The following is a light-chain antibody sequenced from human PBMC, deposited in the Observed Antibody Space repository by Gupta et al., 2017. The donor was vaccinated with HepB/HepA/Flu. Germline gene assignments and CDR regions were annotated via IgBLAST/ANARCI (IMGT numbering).Light chain of an antibody. CDR3: QQSDSTPNT. J-gene: IGKJ5*01. CDR1: QSISSY. V-gene: IGKV1-39*01. CDR2: AAS. Sequence: DIQMTQSPSSLSASVGDRVTITCRASQSISSYLNWYQQKPGKAPKLLIYAASSVQSGVPSRFSGSGSGTDFTLTISSLQPEDFATYYCQQSDSTPNTFGQGTRLEIK.